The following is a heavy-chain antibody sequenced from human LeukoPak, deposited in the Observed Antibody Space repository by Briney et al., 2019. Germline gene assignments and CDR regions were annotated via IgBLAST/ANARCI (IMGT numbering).Heavy chain of an antibody. CDR3: ASSGSYYRPFDY. V-gene: IGHV4-59*12. D-gene: IGHD1-26*01. Sequence: SETLSLTCTVSGGSISSYYWSWIRQPPGKGLEWIGEIYHSGSTNYNPSLKSRVTISVDKSKNQFSLKLSSVTAADTAVYYCASSGSYYRPFDYWGQGTLVTVSS. CDR1: GGSISSYY. CDR2: IYHSGST. J-gene: IGHJ4*02.